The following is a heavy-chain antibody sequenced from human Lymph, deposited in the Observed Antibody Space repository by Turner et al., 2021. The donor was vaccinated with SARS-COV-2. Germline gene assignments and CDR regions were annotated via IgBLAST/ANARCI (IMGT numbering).Heavy chain of an antibody. CDR3: ARGKSPLLRYLEWLLSLDY. CDR1: GYAFTSSR. D-gene: IGHD3-3*01. J-gene: IGHJ4*02. V-gene: IGHV1-3*01. CDR2: INAGNGNT. Sequence: QVQLVQSGAEVNKPGASVKVSCKASGYAFTSSRMYWVRQAPGQSLEWMGWINAGNGNTKYSQKFQGRGTITRDTSASTAYMEMSSLRSEDTAVYYCARGKSPLLRYLEWLLSLDYWGQGTLVTVSS.